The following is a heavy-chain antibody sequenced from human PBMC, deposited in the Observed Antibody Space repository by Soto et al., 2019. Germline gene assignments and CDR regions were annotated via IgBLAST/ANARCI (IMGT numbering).Heavy chain of an antibody. CDR2: INPNSGGT. CDR1: GYTFTGYY. D-gene: IGHD3-22*01. V-gene: IGHV1-2*02. J-gene: IGHJ3*02. Sequence: ASVKVSCKASGYTFTGYYMHWVRQAPGQGLEWMGWINPNSGGTNYAQKFQGRVTMTRDTSISTAYMELRRLRSDDTAVYYCARGLLSYYDSSGPRDAFDIWGQGTMVTV. CDR3: ARGLLSYYDSSGPRDAFDI.